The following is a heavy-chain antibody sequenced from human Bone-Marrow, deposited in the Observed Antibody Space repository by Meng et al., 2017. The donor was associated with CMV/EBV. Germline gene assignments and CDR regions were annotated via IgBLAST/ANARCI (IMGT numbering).Heavy chain of an antibody. J-gene: IGHJ6*02. CDR1: GGSISSGDYY. CDR3: ARDLTVTTSYYYGMDV. D-gene: IGHD4-17*01. V-gene: IGHV4-30-4*08. CDR2: IYYSGST. Sequence: SETLSLTCTVSGGSISSGDYYWSWIRQPPGKGLEWIGYIYYSGSTYYNPSLKSRVTISVDTSKNQFSLKLSSVTAADTAVYYCARDLTVTTSYYYGMDVWGQGTTVTVSS.